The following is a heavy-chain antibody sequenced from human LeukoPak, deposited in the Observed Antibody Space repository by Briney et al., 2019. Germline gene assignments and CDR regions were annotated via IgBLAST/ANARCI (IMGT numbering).Heavy chain of an antibody. J-gene: IGHJ6*03. D-gene: IGHD4-11*01. V-gene: IGHV1-46*01. Sequence: ASVKVSCKASGYTFTSYYMHWVRQAPGQGLEWMGIINPSGGSTSYAQKFQGRVTITADKSTSTAYMELSSLRSEDTAVYYCARGTVTTSKGLVLYYYMDVWGKGTTVTVSS. CDR3: ARGTVTTSKGLVLYYYMDV. CDR2: INPSGGST. CDR1: GYTFTSYY.